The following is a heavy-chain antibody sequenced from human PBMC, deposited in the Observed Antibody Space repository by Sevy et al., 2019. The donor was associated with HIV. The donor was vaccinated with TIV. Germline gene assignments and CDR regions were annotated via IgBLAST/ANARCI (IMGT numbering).Heavy chain of an antibody. CDR2: LYEGGAA. CDR3: ARTVVLVDGPRNWLDT. D-gene: IGHD2-8*02. J-gene: IGHJ5*02. V-gene: IGHV3-53*01. Sequence: GGSLRLSCAVSKFTVSNNYMTWVRQAPGKGLEWVSTLYEGGAAYYAVSVTGRFTVSRENSKNTLYLQMNSLGAEDTAVYYCARTVVLVDGPRNWLDTWGQGTLVTVSS. CDR1: KFTVSNNY.